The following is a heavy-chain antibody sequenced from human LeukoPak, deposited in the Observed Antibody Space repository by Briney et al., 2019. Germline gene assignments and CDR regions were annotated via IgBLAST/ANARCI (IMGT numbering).Heavy chain of an antibody. Sequence: SLRLSCSASGFTFSRYAMSWVRQAPGKGLGWVSAISGSGGSTYYADSVKGRFTISRDNSKNTLYLQMNSLRAEDTAVYYCARKYSSGWYVYYFDYWGQGTLVTVSS. J-gene: IGHJ4*02. CDR1: GFTFSRYA. D-gene: IGHD6-19*01. CDR2: ISGSGGST. CDR3: ARKYSSGWYVYYFDY. V-gene: IGHV3-23*01.